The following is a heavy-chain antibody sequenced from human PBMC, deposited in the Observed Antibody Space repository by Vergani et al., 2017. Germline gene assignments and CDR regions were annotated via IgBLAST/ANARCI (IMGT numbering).Heavy chain of an antibody. Sequence: QVQLQESGPGLVKPSETLSLTCTVSGGSISSYYWSWIRQPPGKGLEWIGYIYYSGSTNYTPSLKSRVTISVATSKNQFSLKLSSVTAADTAVYYCVGATGTTGIFDYWGQGTLVTVSS. CDR3: VGATGTTGIFDY. CDR1: GGSISSYY. CDR2: IYYSGST. D-gene: IGHD1-1*01. J-gene: IGHJ4*02. V-gene: IGHV4-59*01.